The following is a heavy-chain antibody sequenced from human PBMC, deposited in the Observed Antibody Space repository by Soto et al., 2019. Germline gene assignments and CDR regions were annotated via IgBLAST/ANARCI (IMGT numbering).Heavy chain of an antibody. Sequence: SETLPLTCAVYGGSFSGYYWSWIRQTPGKGLEWIGEINHSGSTNYNPSLKSRVTISVDTSKNQFSLKLSSVTAADTAVYYCARGGITMLVVVITRTESENWFDPWGQGTLVTVSS. CDR1: GGSFSGYY. J-gene: IGHJ5*02. CDR2: INHSGST. V-gene: IGHV4-34*01. D-gene: IGHD3-22*01. CDR3: ARGGITMLVVVITRTESENWFDP.